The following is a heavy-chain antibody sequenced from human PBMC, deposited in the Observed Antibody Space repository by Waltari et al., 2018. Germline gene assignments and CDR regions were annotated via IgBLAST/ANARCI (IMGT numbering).Heavy chain of an antibody. V-gene: IGHV4-34*01. CDR2: INHSGST. J-gene: IGHJ6*03. Sequence: QVQLQQWGAGLLKPSETLSLTCAVYGGSFSGYYWSWIRQPPGKGLEWIGEINHSGSTNYNPSLKSRVTISVDTSKNQCSLKLSSVTAADTAVYYCARIGSVAGKDTTGYMDVWGKGTTVTVSS. D-gene: IGHD6-19*01. CDR3: ARIGSVAGKDTTGYMDV. CDR1: GGSFSGYY.